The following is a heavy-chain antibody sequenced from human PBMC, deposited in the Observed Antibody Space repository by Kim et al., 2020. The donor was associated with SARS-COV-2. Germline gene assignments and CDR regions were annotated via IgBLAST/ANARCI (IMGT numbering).Heavy chain of an antibody. D-gene: IGHD3-22*01. Sequence: SVKGRFTISSDNSKTTMYLQMNSLRAEDTAVYYCARDYDSSRYPSYYFDYWGQGTLVTVSS. CDR3: ARDYDSSRYPSYYFDY. V-gene: IGHV3-30*07. J-gene: IGHJ4*02.